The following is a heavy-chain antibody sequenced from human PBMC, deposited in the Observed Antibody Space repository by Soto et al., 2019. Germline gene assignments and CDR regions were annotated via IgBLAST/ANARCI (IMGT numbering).Heavy chain of an antibody. CDR1: GFTFSSYG. V-gene: IGHV3-30*18. CDR3: AKYHLVDGNNWFDP. D-gene: IGHD2-15*01. J-gene: IGHJ5*02. CDR2: ISYDGSNK. Sequence: HPGGSLRLSCAASGFTFSSYGMHWVRQAPGKGLEWVAVISYDGSNKYYADSVKGRFTISRDNSKNTLYLQMNSLRAEDTAVYYCAKYHLVDGNNWFDPWGQGTLVTVSS.